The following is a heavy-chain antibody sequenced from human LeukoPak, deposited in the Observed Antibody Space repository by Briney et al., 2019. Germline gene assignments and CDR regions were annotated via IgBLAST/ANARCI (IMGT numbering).Heavy chain of an antibody. CDR1: GYTFTSYD. J-gene: IGHJ4*02. CDR2: MNPNSGNT. D-gene: IGHD1-26*01. V-gene: IGHV1-8*03. CDR3: ARVLRTRIVGAYPIFDY. Sequence: ASVKVSCKASGYTFTSYDINWVRQATGQGLEWMGWMNPNSGNTGYAQKFQGRVTITRNTSISTAYMELSSLRSEDTAVYYCARVLRTRIVGAYPIFDYWGQGTLVTVSS.